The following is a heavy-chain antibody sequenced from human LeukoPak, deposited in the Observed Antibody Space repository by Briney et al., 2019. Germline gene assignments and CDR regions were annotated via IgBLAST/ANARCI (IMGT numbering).Heavy chain of an antibody. CDR3: AKDITTDHYYLDY. J-gene: IGHJ4*02. Sequence: GGSLRLSCAASGFTFSSYAMSWVRQAPGESLEWVSVVSNSGTRTYYADSVKGRFTISRDNSKNALYLQMTGLRVDDTAVYYCAKDITTDHYYLDYWGQGTLVTVSS. D-gene: IGHD1-20*01. CDR2: VSNSGTRT. CDR1: GFTFSSYA. V-gene: IGHV3-23*01.